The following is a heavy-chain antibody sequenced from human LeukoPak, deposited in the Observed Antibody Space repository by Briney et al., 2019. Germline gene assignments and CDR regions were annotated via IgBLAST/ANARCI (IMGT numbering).Heavy chain of an antibody. CDR2: IYYSGST. J-gene: IGHJ5*02. CDR3: ARHPLP. V-gene: IGHV4-61*09. Sequence: TSQTLSLTCTVSGGSISSGSYYWSWIRQPAGKGLEWIGYIYYSGSTNYNPSLKSRVTISVDTSKNQFSLKLSSVTAADTAVYYCARHPLPWGQGTLVTVSS. CDR1: GGSISSGSYY.